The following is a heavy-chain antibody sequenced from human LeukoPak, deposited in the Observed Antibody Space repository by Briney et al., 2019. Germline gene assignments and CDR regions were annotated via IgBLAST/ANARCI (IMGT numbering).Heavy chain of an antibody. V-gene: IGHV3-7*01. CDR1: GFTFSSYW. D-gene: IGHD2-2*01. CDR2: IKQDGSEK. CDR3: ARDRLWYCSSTSCFTTYNWFDP. J-gene: IGHJ5*02. Sequence: GGSLRLSCAASGFTFSSYWMSWVRQAPGKGLEWVANIKQDGSEKYYVDSVKGRFTISRDNAKNSLYLQMNSLRAEDTAVYYCARDRLWYCSSTSCFTTYNWFDPWGQGTLVTVSS.